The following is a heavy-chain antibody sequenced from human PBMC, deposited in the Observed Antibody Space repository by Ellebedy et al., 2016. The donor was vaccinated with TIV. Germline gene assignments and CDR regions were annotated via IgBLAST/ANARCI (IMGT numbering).Heavy chain of an antibody. J-gene: IGHJ3*02. D-gene: IGHD3-10*01. Sequence: GGSLRLSXAASGFTFSSYAMHWVRQAPGKGLEWVAVISYDGSNKYYADSVKGRFTISRDNSKNTLYLQMNSLRAEDTAVYYCARERGRREGSTMVRGVSAFDIWGQGTMVTVSS. CDR3: ARERGRREGSTMVRGVSAFDI. V-gene: IGHV3-30-3*01. CDR1: GFTFSSYA. CDR2: ISYDGSNK.